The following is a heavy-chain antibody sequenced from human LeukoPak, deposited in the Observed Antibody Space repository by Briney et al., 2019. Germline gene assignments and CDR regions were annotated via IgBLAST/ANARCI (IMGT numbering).Heavy chain of an antibody. V-gene: IGHV4-34*01. CDR1: GGSFSGYY. Sequence: PSETLSLTCAVYGGSFSGYYWSWIRQPPGKGLEWIGEINHSGSTNYNPSLKSRVTISVDTSKNQFSLELSSVTAADTAVYYCARIEARDGYNYRDYWGQGTLVTVSS. CDR2: INHSGST. J-gene: IGHJ4*02. D-gene: IGHD5-24*01. CDR3: ARIEARDGYNYRDY.